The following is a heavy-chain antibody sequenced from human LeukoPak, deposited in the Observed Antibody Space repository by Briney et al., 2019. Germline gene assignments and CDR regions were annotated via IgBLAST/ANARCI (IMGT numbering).Heavy chain of an antibody. CDR1: GGSFSGYY. V-gene: IGHV4-34*01. CDR2: ISHSGST. J-gene: IGHJ6*03. CDR3: ARRGYYYDSSGYRYYYYYMDV. D-gene: IGHD3-22*01. Sequence: SETLSLTCAVYGGSFSGYYWSWIRQPPGKGLEWIGEISHSGSTNYNPSLKSRVTISVDTSKNQFSLKLSSVTAADTAVYYCARRGYYYDSSGYRYYYYYMDVWGKGTTVTVSS.